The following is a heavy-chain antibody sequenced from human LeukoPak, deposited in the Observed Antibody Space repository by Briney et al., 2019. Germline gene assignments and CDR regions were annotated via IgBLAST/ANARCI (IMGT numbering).Heavy chain of an antibody. CDR3: ARDPLFIFNWFDP. V-gene: IGHV4-4*07. CDR1: GGSISSYY. Sequence: SETLSLTCTVSGGSISSYYWSWIRQPAGKGLEWIGSIYYSGSTYYNPSLKSRVTISVDMSKNQFSLRLSSVTAADTAVYYCARDPLFIFNWFDPWGQGTLVTVSS. J-gene: IGHJ5*02. D-gene: IGHD3-16*02. CDR2: IYYSGST.